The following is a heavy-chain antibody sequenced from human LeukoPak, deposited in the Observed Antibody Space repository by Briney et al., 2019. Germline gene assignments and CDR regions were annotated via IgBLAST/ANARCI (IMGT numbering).Heavy chain of an antibody. D-gene: IGHD4-23*01. J-gene: IGHJ4*02. CDR3: ARKTVVGSYFDY. Sequence: GGSLRLSCAASGFTFSSYWMSWVRQAPGKGLEWVANIKQDGSDKYYVDSVKGRFTISRDNAKNSLSLQINSLRAEDTAVYYCARKTVVGSYFDYWGQGTPVTVSS. CDR1: GFTFSSYW. V-gene: IGHV3-7*03. CDR2: IKQDGSDK.